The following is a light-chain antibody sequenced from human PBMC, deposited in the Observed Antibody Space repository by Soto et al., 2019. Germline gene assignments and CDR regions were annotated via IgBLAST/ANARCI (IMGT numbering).Light chain of an antibody. J-gene: IGKJ5*01. Sequence: EIVMTQSPATLSVSPGDRSTLSYMASQSVTSNLAWYQQKPGQAPRLLIYGASTRATGIPARFSGSGSGTEFTLTISSLQSEDFAVYFCQQYNNGPPITFGQGTRLEI. CDR2: GAS. CDR3: QQYNNGPPIT. CDR1: QSVTSN. V-gene: IGKV3-15*01.